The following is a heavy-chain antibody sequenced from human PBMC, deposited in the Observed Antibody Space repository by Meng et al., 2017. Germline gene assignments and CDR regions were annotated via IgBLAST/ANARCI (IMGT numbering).Heavy chain of an antibody. CDR1: GGSISNYY. Sequence: SETLSPTCTVAGGSISNYYWSWIRQPPGKGLEWIGYIYYSGSTNYNPSLKSRVTISVDTSKNQFSLKLSSVTAADTAVYYCAREPYCSGGSCYPDYWGQGTLVTVSS. D-gene: IGHD2-15*01. CDR3: AREPYCSGGSCYPDY. V-gene: IGHV4-59*01. CDR2: IYYSGST. J-gene: IGHJ4*02.